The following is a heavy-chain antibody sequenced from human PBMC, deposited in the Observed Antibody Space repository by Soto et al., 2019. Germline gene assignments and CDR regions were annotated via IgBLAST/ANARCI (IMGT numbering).Heavy chain of an antibody. Sequence: PSETLSLTCAVSGYSISSGYYWGWIRQPPGKGLEWIGSIYHSGSTYYNPSLKSRVTISVDTSKNQFSLKLSSVTAADTAVYYCARDYSPTRRTGYSSGWYYFDYWGQGNLVTVSS. D-gene: IGHD6-19*01. CDR2: IYHSGST. CDR3: ARDYSPTRRTGYSSGWYYFDY. V-gene: IGHV4-38-2*02. J-gene: IGHJ4*02. CDR1: GYSISSGYY.